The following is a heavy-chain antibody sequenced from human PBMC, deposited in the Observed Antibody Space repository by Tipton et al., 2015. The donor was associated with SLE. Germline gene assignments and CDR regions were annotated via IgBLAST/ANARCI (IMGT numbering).Heavy chain of an antibody. CDR3: ARDRVYSSSYYMDV. CDR1: GGSISNYC. Sequence: TLSLTCTVSGGSISNYCWSWIRQPPGKGLEWIGYIDYRGSTNYNPSLKSRVTISADTSKSQFSLKLRSVTAADTAVYYCARDRVYSSSYYMDVWGKGTTVTVSS. CDR2: IDYRGST. J-gene: IGHJ6*03. V-gene: IGHV4-59*01. D-gene: IGHD6-13*01.